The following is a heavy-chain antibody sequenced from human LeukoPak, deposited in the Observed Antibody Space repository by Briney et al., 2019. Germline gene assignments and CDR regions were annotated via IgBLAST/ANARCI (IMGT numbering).Heavy chain of an antibody. CDR2: ISAYNGNT. J-gene: IGHJ4*02. CDR3: AREDGGATTGGVDY. D-gene: IGHD1-26*01. Sequence: ASVTVSCKASGYTFTSYGISWVRQAPGQGLEWMGWISAYNGNTNYAQKLQGRVTMTTDTSTSTAYMELRSLRSDDTAVYYCAREDGGATTGGVDYWGQGTLVTVSS. V-gene: IGHV1-18*01. CDR1: GYTFTSYG.